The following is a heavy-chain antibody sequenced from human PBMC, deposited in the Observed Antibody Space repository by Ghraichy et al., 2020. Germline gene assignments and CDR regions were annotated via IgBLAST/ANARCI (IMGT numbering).Heavy chain of an antibody. CDR3: ARPNYYYDSSGYYSDYYYGMDV. D-gene: IGHD3-22*01. V-gene: IGHV1-18*01. Sequence: ASVKVSCKASGYTFTSYGISWVRQAPGQGLEWMGWISAYNGNTNYAQKLQGRVTMTTDTSTSTAYMELRSLRSDDTAVYYCARPNYYYDSSGYYSDYYYGMDVWGQGTTVTVSS. CDR1: GYTFTSYG. CDR2: ISAYNGNT. J-gene: IGHJ6*02.